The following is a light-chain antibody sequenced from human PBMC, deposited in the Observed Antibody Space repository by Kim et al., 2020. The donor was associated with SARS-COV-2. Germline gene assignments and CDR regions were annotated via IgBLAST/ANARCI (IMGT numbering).Light chain of an antibody. J-gene: IGKJ2*01. CDR2: GAS. Sequence: EIVLTQSPGILSLSPGERATLSCRASQSVSSSYLVWYQQKPGQAPRLLIYGASSRATGIPDRFSGSGSGTDFTLTISRVEPEDFAVYYCQQYGSSLYTFGQGTKLEI. V-gene: IGKV3-20*01. CDR1: QSVSSSY. CDR3: QQYGSSLYT.